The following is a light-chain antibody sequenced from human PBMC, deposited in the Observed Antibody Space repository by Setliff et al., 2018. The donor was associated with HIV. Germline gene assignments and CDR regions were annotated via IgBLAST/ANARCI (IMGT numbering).Light chain of an antibody. V-gene: IGLV2-23*02. CDR1: SSDVGSFDL. CDR2: EVT. J-gene: IGLJ1*01. Sequence: QSALTQPASVSGSPGQSITISCTGTSSDVGSFDLVSWYQHHPGKAPKLMISEVTKRPSGASNRFSGSKSGNTASLTISGLQAEDEADYYCYSYAGTNSWVFGTGTKVTVL. CDR3: YSYAGTNSWV.